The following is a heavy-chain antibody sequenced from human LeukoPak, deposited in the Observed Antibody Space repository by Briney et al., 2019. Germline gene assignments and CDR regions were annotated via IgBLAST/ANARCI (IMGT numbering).Heavy chain of an antibody. D-gene: IGHD3-3*01. J-gene: IGHJ4*02. CDR1: GFSFRSYA. V-gene: IGHV3-23*01. CDR3: ARDLEYWAAPLKGLDH. Sequence: GGSLRLSCAGSGFSFRSYAMAWARQAPGKGLECVAVINGGATGAYYADAVKGRFTMSKENSNNMVYLQLSSLRVDDTAIYYCARDLEYWAAPLKGLDHWGRGTQVTVSS. CDR2: INGGATGA.